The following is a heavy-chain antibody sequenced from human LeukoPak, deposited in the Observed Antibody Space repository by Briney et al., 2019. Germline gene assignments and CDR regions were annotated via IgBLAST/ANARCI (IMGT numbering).Heavy chain of an antibody. Sequence: GGSLRLSCAASGFTFSDYYMSWIRQAPGKGLEWVSYISSSGSTIYYADSVKGRFTISRDNAKNSLYLQMNSLRAVDTAVYYCARGTSSSSRESDYWGQGTLVTVSS. D-gene: IGHD6-13*01. CDR2: ISSSGSTI. CDR3: ARGTSSSSRESDY. J-gene: IGHJ4*02. V-gene: IGHV3-11*01. CDR1: GFTFSDYY.